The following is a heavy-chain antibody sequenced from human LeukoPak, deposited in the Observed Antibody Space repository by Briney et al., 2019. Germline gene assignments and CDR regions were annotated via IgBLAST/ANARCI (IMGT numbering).Heavy chain of an antibody. CDR1: GFTFSAYE. V-gene: IGHV3-48*03. D-gene: IGHD6-13*01. Sequence: GESLRLSCVTSGFTFSAYEMNWVRQAPGKGLKWVSYIDRSGSTKYHADSVKGRFTISRNSGKNSLYLQKNSLRAEDTAVYYCARGGAWYSDYGGQGTLVTVHS. J-gene: IGHJ4*02. CDR3: ARGGAWYSDY. CDR2: IDRSGSTK.